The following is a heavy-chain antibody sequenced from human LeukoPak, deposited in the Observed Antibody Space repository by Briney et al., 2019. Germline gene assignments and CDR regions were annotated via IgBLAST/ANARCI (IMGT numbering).Heavy chain of an antibody. CDR3: AADRGPLAARPFDY. J-gene: IGHJ4*02. CDR1: GYTFTSYD. V-gene: IGHV1-8*01. D-gene: IGHD6-6*01. Sequence: AASVKVSCKASGYTFTSYDINWVRQATGQGLEWMGWMNPNSGNTGYAQKFQGRVTMTRNTSISTAYMELSSLRSEDTAVYYCAADRGPLAARPFDYWGQGTLVTVSS. CDR2: MNPNSGNT.